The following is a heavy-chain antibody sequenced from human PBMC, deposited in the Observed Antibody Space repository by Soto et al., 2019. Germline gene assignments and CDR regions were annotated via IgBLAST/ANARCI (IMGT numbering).Heavy chain of an antibody. CDR1: GFTVSSNF. J-gene: IGHJ5*02. Sequence: QLVESGGGLIQPGGSLRLSCAASGFTVSSNFMTWVRQAPGKGLEWVSVIYTGGSTYYTDSVKGRFTISRDNFKNTVYLHMNSLRAEDTALYYCARGGPTYRFDPWGQGTLVTVSS. D-gene: IGHD1-1*01. CDR3: ARGGPTYRFDP. V-gene: IGHV3-53*01. CDR2: IYTGGST.